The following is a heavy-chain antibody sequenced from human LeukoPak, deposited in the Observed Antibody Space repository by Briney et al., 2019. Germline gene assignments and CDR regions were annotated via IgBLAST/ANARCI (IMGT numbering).Heavy chain of an antibody. V-gene: IGHV4-61*01. J-gene: IGHJ4*02. Sequence: SETLSLTCTVSGGSISSSSYYWSWIRQPPGKGLEWIGYIYYSGSTNYNPSLKSRVTISVDTSKNQFSLKLSSVTAADTAVYYCAREECSSTSCPAFFDYWGQGTLVTVSS. D-gene: IGHD2-2*01. CDR3: AREECSSTSCPAFFDY. CDR2: IYYSGST. CDR1: GGSISSSSYY.